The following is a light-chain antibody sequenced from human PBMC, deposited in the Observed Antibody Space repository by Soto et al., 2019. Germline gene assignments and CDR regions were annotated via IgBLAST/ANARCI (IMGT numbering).Light chain of an antibody. CDR1: QSLLHINGYNY. J-gene: IGKJ1*01. V-gene: IGKV2-28*01. Sequence: ETGMTQSPRNLPVPPGEPASISCRSSQSLLHINGYNYLDWYLQKPGQSAPRLIYLGSHRASGVPDRFSGSGSGTDFTLKISRVEADDVGVYYCMQALQTRTFGQGTKVDIK. CDR2: LGS. CDR3: MQALQTRT.